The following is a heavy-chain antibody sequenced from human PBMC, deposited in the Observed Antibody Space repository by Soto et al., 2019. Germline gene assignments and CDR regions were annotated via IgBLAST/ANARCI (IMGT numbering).Heavy chain of an antibody. CDR2: VNAKNGSI. J-gene: IGHJ1*01. D-gene: IGHD2-2*01. CDR3: VRGRSVLCLEV. CDR1: GYAFTNFY. Sequence: SVKTSSKASGYAFTNFYIHWVRQVPGQGLEWVGWVNAKNGSISYAQKFQCRVNMTLHTSVNTSYMDLIRLNFDDSAIYYCVRGRSVLCLEVRGRGTQVTVSS. V-gene: IGHV1-2*02.